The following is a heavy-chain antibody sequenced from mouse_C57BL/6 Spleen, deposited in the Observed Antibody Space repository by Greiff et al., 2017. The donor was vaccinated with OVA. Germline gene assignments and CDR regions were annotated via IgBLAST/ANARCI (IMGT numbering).Heavy chain of an antibody. Sequence: VQLQQSGAELVKPGASVKLSCKASGYTFTSYWMQWVKQRPGQGLEWIGEIDPSDSYTNYNQKFKGKATLTVDTSSSTAYMQLSSLTSEDSAVYYCARRAYQGAMDYWGQGTSVTVSS. CDR1: GYTFTSYW. J-gene: IGHJ4*01. D-gene: IGHD6-5*01. V-gene: IGHV1-50*01. CDR2: IDPSDSYT. CDR3: ARRAYQGAMDY.